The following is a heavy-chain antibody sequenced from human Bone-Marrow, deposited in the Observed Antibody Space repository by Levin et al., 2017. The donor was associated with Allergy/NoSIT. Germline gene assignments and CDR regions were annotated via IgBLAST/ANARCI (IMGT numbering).Heavy chain of an antibody. J-gene: IGHJ3*02. Sequence: PSETLSLTCAVSGGSISSSNWWSWVRQPPGKGLEWIGEIYHSGSTNYNPSLKSRVTISVDKSKNQFSLKLSSVTAADTAVYYCVMGGGYSYGPDAFDIWGQGTMVTVSS. CDR2: IYHSGST. CDR3: VMGGGYSYGPDAFDI. D-gene: IGHD5-18*01. CDR1: GGSISSSNW. V-gene: IGHV4-4*02.